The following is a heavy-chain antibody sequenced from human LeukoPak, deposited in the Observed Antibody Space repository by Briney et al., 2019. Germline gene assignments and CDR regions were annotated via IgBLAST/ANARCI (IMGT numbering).Heavy chain of an antibody. D-gene: IGHD2-15*01. J-gene: IGHJ4*02. CDR2: IRGSGGTT. Sequence: QPGGSLRLSCAASGFTFRSYAMTWVRQAPGKGLEWVSGIRGSGGTTYHADSVKGRFTISRDNFKNTLYLQMNSLRVEDTAVYYCANGVNDIVVVTGAPYCDKWGQGTLVTVSS. CDR1: GFTFRSYA. V-gene: IGHV3-23*01. CDR3: ANGVNDIVVVTGAPYCDK.